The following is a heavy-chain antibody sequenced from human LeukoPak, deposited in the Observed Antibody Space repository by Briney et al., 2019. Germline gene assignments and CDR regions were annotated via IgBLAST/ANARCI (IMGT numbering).Heavy chain of an antibody. J-gene: IGHJ4*02. CDR2: ISAYNGNT. Sequence: GASVKVSCKASGYTFTSYGISWVRQAPGQGLEWMGWISAYNGNTNYAQKLQGRVTTTTGTSTSTAYMELRSLRSDDTAVYYCARAYYDFWSGLPVDYWGQGTLVTVSS. V-gene: IGHV1-18*01. CDR1: GYTFTSYG. D-gene: IGHD3-3*01. CDR3: ARAYYDFWSGLPVDY.